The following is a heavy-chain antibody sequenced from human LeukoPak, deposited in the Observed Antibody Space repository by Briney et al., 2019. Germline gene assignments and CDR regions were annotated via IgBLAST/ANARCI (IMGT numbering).Heavy chain of an antibody. V-gene: IGHV1-69*04. CDR3: AREESGSYIDY. CDR2: IIPIFGIA. Sequence: SVKVSCKASGGTFSSYAISWVRQAPGQGLEWMGRIIPIFGIANYAQKFQGRVTITADNSTSTAYMELSSLRSEDTAVYYCAREESGSYIDYWGQGTLVTVSS. CDR1: GGTFSSYA. J-gene: IGHJ4*02. D-gene: IGHD1-26*01.